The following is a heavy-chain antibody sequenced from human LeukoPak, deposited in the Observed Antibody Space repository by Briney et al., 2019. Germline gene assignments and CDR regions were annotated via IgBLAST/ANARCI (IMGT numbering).Heavy chain of an antibody. CDR2: ISYDGRKK. V-gene: IGHV3-30*04. Sequence: SGGSLRLSCAASGFSFSSNAMHWVRQAPGKGLEWVADISYDGRKKNHADSVKGRFTISRDNSKNTLYLQMNSLRAEDTAVYYCARGVYSNPSDYWGQGTLVTVSS. CDR1: GFSFSSNA. J-gene: IGHJ4*02. D-gene: IGHD4-11*01. CDR3: ARGVYSNPSDY.